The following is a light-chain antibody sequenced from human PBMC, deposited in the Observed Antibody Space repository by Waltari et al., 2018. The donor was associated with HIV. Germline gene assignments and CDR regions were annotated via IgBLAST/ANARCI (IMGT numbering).Light chain of an antibody. J-gene: IGLJ2*01. CDR1: NSDISDYNY. CDR2: EVT. V-gene: IGLV2-8*01. CDR3: SSFAGTHKL. Sequence: QSALTQSPSASGSPGQSVNISCSGANSDISDYNYVSWYQQHPDRPPKLIIFEVTKRPSGVPDRFSGYKSGNTASLFVSGLQPEDEATYFCSSFAGTHKLFGGGTKLTVL.